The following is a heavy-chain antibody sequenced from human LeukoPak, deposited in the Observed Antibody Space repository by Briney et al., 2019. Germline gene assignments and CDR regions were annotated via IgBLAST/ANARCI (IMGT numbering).Heavy chain of an antibody. Sequence: GSLRLSCAASGFTFSSYAMSWVRQAPGKGLEWVSAISGSGGGTYYADSVKGRFTISRDNSKNTLYLQMNSLRAEDTAVYYCAKGENFDWGYNWFDPWGQGTLVTVSS. J-gene: IGHJ5*02. CDR3: AKGENFDWGYNWFDP. D-gene: IGHD3-9*01. CDR2: ISGSGGGT. V-gene: IGHV3-23*01. CDR1: GFTFSSYA.